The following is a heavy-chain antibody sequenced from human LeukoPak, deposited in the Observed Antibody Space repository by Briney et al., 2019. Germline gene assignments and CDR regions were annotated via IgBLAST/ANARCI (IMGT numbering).Heavy chain of an antibody. Sequence: GGSLRLSCAASGFNISVHYISWVRQAPGKGPEWVSVTYARRGITFYADSVKGRFTISRDNFKNMVHLQMDSLRVDDTAVYYCVWEPEDREHRPFDYWGPGTWVTVSS. V-gene: IGHV3-53*01. J-gene: IGHJ4*01. CDR2: TYARRGIT. CDR1: GFNISVHY. CDR3: VWEPEDREHRPFDY. D-gene: IGHD1/OR15-1a*01.